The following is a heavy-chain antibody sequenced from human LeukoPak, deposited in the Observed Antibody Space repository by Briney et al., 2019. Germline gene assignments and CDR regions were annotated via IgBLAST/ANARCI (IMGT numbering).Heavy chain of an antibody. V-gene: IGHV4-39*07. D-gene: IGHD3-9*01. Sequence: SETLSLTCTVSGGSINTPNYYWGWIRQTPGKGLEWIGRIYTSGSTNYNPSLKSRLTMSIDTSKKQISLKLTSVTAADAAVYYCARDGNYDILARSYYYYYYMDVWGKGTTVTVSS. CDR3: ARDGNYDILARSYYYYYYMDV. CDR1: GGSINTPNYY. J-gene: IGHJ6*03. CDR2: IYTSGST.